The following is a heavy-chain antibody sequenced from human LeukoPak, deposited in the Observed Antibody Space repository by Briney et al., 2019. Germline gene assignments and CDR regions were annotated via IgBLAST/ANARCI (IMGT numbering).Heavy chain of an antibody. V-gene: IGHV3-21*01. Sequence: GGSLRLSCAASGFTFSSYSMNWVRQAPGKGLEWVSSISSSSSYIYYADSVKGRFTISRDNAKNSLYLQMNSLRAEDTAVYYCARGRVRFLEWLYQYYFDYWGQGTLVTVSS. CDR1: GFTFSSYS. CDR2: ISSSSSYI. J-gene: IGHJ4*02. D-gene: IGHD3-3*01. CDR3: ARGRVRFLEWLYQYYFDY.